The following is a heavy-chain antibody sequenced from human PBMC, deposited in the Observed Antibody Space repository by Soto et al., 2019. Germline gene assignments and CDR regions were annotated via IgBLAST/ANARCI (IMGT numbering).Heavy chain of an antibody. CDR1: GYIFTSYA. Sequence: QVQLVQSGTEVKEPGASVKVSCKASGYIFTSYALHWVRQAPGQRLEWMGLINTANGNAKYSQKLQGRVTITGHTSSTTAYMELSGLRSEDTSFYYCSRFPARYSFEYCSHATLIIVSS. CDR2: INTANGNA. CDR3: SRFPARYSFEY. D-gene: IGHD3-10*01. V-gene: IGHV1-3*04. J-gene: IGHJ4*01.